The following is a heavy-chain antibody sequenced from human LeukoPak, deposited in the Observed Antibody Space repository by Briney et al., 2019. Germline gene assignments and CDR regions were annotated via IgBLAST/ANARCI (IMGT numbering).Heavy chain of an antibody. D-gene: IGHD4-17*01. V-gene: IGHV3-23*01. CDR2: ISWSGVTT. CDR3: AKSRGQYGDYLFYYYGMDV. J-gene: IGHJ6*02. Sequence: GGSLRLSCAASGFTFSSCAMSWVRQAPGKGLEWVSGISWSGVTTYHADSVKGQFTISRDNSKNTLYLQMNSLRAEDTALYYCAKSRGQYGDYLFYYYGMDVWGQGTMVSVSS. CDR1: GFTFSSCA.